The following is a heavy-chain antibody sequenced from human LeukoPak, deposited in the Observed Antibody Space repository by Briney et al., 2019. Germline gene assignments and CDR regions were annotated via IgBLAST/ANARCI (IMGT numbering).Heavy chain of an antibody. Sequence: GGSLRLSCAASGFTFSSYAMSWVCQAPGKGLEWVSAISGSGGSTYYADSVKGRFTISRDNSKNTLYLQMNSLRAEDTAVYYCAKDDARIGSSSSWFDPWGQGTLVTVSS. V-gene: IGHV3-23*01. CDR3: AKDDARIGSSSSWFDP. J-gene: IGHJ5*02. CDR2: ISGSGGST. CDR1: GFTFSSYA. D-gene: IGHD6-6*01.